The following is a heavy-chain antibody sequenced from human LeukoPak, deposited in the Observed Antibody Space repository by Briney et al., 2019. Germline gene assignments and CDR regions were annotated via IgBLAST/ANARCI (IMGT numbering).Heavy chain of an antibody. J-gene: IGHJ4*02. CDR1: GFTFSTNY. CDR2: IYSGGSP. D-gene: IGHD3-22*01. CDR3: ARDLNYYDSSGYGH. V-gene: IGHV3-53*01. Sequence: GGSLRLSCAASGFTFSTNYMSWVRQAPGKGLEWVSVIYSGGSPYYADSVKGRFTISRDNSKNTLHLQMNSLRAEDTAVYYCARDLNYYDSSGYGHWGQGTLVTVSS.